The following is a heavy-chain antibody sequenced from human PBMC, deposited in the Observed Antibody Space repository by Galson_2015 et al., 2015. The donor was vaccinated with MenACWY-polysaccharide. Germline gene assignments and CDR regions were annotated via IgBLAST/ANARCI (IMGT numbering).Heavy chain of an antibody. Sequence: SLRLSCAASGFTFSNNWIHWVRQAPGKGLVWVSRINSDASSTAYADSVKGRFTISRDNAKNTLYLQMNSLRVEATAVYYCVGPLGRGGTGAYGMDAWGQGTTVTVSS. CDR1: GFTFSNNW. CDR2: INSDASST. D-gene: IGHD3-10*01. CDR3: VGPLGRGGTGAYGMDA. J-gene: IGHJ6*02. V-gene: IGHV3-74*01.